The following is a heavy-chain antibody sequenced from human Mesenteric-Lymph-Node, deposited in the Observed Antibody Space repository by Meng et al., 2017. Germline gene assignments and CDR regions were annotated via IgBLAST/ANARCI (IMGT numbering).Heavy chain of an antibody. V-gene: IGHV3-49*04. CDR2: IRSKADGGTT. D-gene: IGHD3-22*01. CDR3: TSDSNGYYFSGDFHY. Sequence: GGSLRPSCTASGFTFGDYALSWVRQAPGKGLEWVGFIRSKADGGTTEYVASVEGRCSISRDDSKSIAYLQMNSLKTEDTAIYYYTSDSNGYYFSGDFHYWGQGTLVTVSS. J-gene: IGHJ4*02. CDR1: GFTFGDYA.